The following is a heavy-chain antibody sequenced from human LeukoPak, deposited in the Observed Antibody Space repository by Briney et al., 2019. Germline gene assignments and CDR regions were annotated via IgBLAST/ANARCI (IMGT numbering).Heavy chain of an antibody. CDR1: GYTFTSYG. CDR3: ATAGITIFGVALPADV. J-gene: IGHJ6*04. V-gene: IGHV1-18*01. D-gene: IGHD3-3*01. CDR2: ISAYNCNT. Sequence: ASVKVSCKASGYTFTSYGISWVRQAPGQGLEWMGWISAYNCNTNYAQKLQGRVTMTTDTSTSTAYMELRSLRSDDTAVYYCATAGITIFGVALPADVWGKGTTVTVSS.